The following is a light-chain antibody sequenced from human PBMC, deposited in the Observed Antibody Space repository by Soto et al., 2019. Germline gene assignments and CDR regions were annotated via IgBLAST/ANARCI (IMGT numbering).Light chain of an antibody. CDR1: SGHSEYT. CDR3: ETWNANTWV. J-gene: IGLJ3*02. V-gene: IGLV4-60*01. Sequence: QSVLTQSSSASASLGSSVKLTCTLNSGHSEYTIAWHQQQPGKAPRFLMNLENGGTYNRGSGVPDRFSGSSSGADRYLTISNLQSDDEADYYCETWNANTWVIGAGTKLTVL. CDR2: LENGGTY.